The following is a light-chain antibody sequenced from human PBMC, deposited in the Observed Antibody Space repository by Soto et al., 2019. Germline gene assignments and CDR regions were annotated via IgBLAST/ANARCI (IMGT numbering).Light chain of an antibody. CDR3: QQYNTYTYT. CDR2: RAS. V-gene: IGKV1-5*03. Sequence: DIQMTHSPSTLSASVGDRVTITCQASQSISTFLAWYQRKPGKAPKLLIYRASNLEEGVPSRFSGSGSGIEFTLTISRLQPHDGAKYYCQQYNTYTYTFGQGTKMEI. J-gene: IGKJ2*01. CDR1: QSISTF.